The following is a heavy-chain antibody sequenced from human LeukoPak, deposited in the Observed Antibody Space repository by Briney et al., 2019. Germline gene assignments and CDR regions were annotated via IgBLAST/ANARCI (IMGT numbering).Heavy chain of an antibody. CDR2: IKQDGSEK. CDR1: GFTFSSYW. D-gene: IGHD2-15*01. V-gene: IGHV3-7*01. Sequence: GGSLRLSCAASGFTFSSYWMSWVRQAPGKGLEWVANIKQDGSEKYYVDSVKGRFTISRDDAKNPLYLQMNSLRAEDTAVYYCARRGGSCYSFCAFDIWGQGTLVTVSS. J-gene: IGHJ3*02. CDR3: ARRGGSCYSFCAFDI.